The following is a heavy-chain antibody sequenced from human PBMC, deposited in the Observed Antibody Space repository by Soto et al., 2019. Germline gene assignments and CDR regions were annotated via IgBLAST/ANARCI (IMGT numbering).Heavy chain of an antibody. CDR1: GFTFSSYS. V-gene: IGHV3-48*01. CDR2: ISSSSSTI. Sequence: GGSLRLSCAASGFTFSSYSMNWVRQAPGKGLEWVSYISSSSSTIYYADSVKGRFTISRDNAKNSLYLQMNSLRAEDTAVYYCARDLQYYDFWSGYSGAPGPDDYWGQGTLVTVSS. J-gene: IGHJ4*02. D-gene: IGHD3-3*01. CDR3: ARDLQYYDFWSGYSGAPGPDDY.